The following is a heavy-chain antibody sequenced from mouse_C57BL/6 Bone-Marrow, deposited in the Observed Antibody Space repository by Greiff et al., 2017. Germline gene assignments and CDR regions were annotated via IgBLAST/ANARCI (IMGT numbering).Heavy chain of an antibody. CDR2: IDPNSGGT. CDR3: ARSGYSKRWYFDY. Sequence: QVQLQQPGAELVKPGASVKLSCKASGYTFTSYWMHWVKQRPGRGLEWIGRIDPNSGGTKYNEKFKSKATLTVDKPSSPAYMQLSSLTSEDSAFYYCARSGYSKRWYFDYWGQGTTLTVSS. J-gene: IGHJ2*01. CDR1: GYTFTSYW. V-gene: IGHV1-72*01. D-gene: IGHD2-5*01.